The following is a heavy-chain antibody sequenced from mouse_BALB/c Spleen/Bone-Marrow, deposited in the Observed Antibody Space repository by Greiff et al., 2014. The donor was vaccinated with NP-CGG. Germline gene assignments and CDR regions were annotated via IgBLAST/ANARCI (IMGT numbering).Heavy chain of an antibody. D-gene: IGHD2-3*01. CDR3: ARHEGGEMGFDY. V-gene: IGHV1-62-2*01. Sequence: QVQLQQSGAGLGKPGGSVKLSCQGSGYPFTEYIIHWGKQRAGKGLEWIGWFYPGSGSIKYNEKFKDKATLTADKSSSTVYMELSRLTSEDSAVYFCARHEGGEMGFDYWGQGTTLTVSS. CDR1: GYPFTEYI. J-gene: IGHJ2*01. CDR2: FYPGSGSI.